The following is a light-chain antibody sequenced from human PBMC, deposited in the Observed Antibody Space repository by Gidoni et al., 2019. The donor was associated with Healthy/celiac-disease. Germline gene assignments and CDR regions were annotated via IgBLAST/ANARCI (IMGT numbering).Light chain of an antibody. CDR2: DAS. J-gene: IGKJ1*01. Sequence: EIVVTQSPATLSWSPGERATLSCRASQSVSIYLAWYQQKPGQDPRLLIYDASIRATGIPASFSCSGSGTYFTLTISSLEPEDCAVYYCQQRCNWPLTFGQGTKVEIK. CDR1: QSVSIY. V-gene: IGKV3-11*01. CDR3: QQRCNWPLT.